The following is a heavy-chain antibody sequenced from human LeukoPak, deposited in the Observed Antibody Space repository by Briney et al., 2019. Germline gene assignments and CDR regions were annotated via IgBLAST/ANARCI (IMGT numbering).Heavy chain of an antibody. D-gene: IGHD6-19*01. CDR2: IIPIFGTA. J-gene: IGHJ4*02. V-gene: IGHV1-69*13. CDR1: GGTFSNYA. CDR3: ARERESRKWLFDY. Sequence: SVKVSCKASGGTFSNYAISWVRQAPGQGLEWMGGIIPIFGTANYAQKFQGRVTITADESTSTAYMELSSLRSEDTAVYYCARERESRKWLFDYWGQGTLVTVSS.